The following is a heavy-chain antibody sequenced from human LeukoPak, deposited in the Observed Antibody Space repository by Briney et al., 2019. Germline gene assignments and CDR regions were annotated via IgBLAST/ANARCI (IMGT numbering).Heavy chain of an antibody. J-gene: IGHJ4*02. CDR2: IYYSGST. CDR1: GGSISSYY. V-gene: IGHV4-59*08. CDR3: ARSYSSSWASFDH. D-gene: IGHD6-13*01. Sequence: SETLSLTCTVSGGSISSYYWSWIRQPPGKRLEWIGYIYYSGSTNYNPSLKSRVTISVDTSKNQFSLKLSSVTAADTAVYYCARSYSSSWASFDHWGQGALVTVSS.